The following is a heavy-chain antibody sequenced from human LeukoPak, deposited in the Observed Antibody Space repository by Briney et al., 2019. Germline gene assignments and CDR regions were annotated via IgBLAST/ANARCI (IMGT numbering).Heavy chain of an antibody. CDR3: ARAYSSLPMDAFDI. CDR2: IIPIFGTA. J-gene: IGHJ3*02. Sequence: SVKVSCKASGGTFSSYAISWVRQAPGQGLEWMGGIIPIFGTANYAQKFQGRVTITADESTSTAYMELSSLRSEDTAVYYCARAYSSLPMDAFDIWGQGTMVTVSS. D-gene: IGHD6-6*01. V-gene: IGHV1-69*13. CDR1: GGTFSSYA.